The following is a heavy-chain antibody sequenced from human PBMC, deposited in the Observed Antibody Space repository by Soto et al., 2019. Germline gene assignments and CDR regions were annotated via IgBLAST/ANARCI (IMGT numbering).Heavy chain of an antibody. CDR3: ASQYSSSWYPGGPFDY. D-gene: IGHD6-13*01. CDR2: IYYSGST. V-gene: IGHV4-39*01. CDR1: GGSISSSSYY. Sequence: QLQLQESGPGLVKPSETLSLTCTVSGGSISSSSYYWGWIRQPPGKGLEWIGSIYYSGSTYYNPSLKSRVTISVDTSKNQFSLKLSSVTAADTALYYCASQYSSSWYPGGPFDYWGQGTLVTVSS. J-gene: IGHJ4*02.